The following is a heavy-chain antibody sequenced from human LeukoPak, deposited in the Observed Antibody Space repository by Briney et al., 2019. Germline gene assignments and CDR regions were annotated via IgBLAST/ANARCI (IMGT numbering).Heavy chain of an antibody. CDR1: GYTFTSYD. CDR3: ARDEYYYYYMDV. J-gene: IGHJ6*03. Sequence: GPSVKVSCKASGYTFTSYDINWVRQAPGQGLEWMGWISAYNDNTNYAQKFQGRVTMSTDTSTSTAYMELRSLRSDDTAMYYCARDEYYYYYMDVWGKGTTVTISS. CDR2: ISAYNDNT. V-gene: IGHV1-18*01.